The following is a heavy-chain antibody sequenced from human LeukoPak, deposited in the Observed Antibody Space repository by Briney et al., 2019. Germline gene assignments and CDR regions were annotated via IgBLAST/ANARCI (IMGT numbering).Heavy chain of an antibody. V-gene: IGHV4-39*01. CDR3: ARLVGTASYYFDY. Sequence: SGTLSLTCTVSGGSISSSSYYWAWIRQPPGKGLEWIGSIYYSGSTYHNPPLKSRVTISVDTSKNQFSLKLSSVTAADTAVYYCARLVGTASYYFDYWGQGTLVTVSS. J-gene: IGHJ4*02. CDR2: IYYSGST. CDR1: GGSISSSSYY. D-gene: IGHD6-19*01.